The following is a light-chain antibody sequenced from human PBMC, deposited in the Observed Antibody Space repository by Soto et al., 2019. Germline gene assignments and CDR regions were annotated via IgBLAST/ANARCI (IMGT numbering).Light chain of an antibody. Sequence: DIQMTQSPSSLSASVEDRVTITCRASQSISNYLNWYQQRPGKAPKLLIYAASSLQSGVPSRFSGSGSGTDFTLTISSLQPEDFATYYCQQSYSTPRTFGGGTKVEIK. J-gene: IGKJ4*01. CDR2: AAS. CDR1: QSISNY. CDR3: QQSYSTPRT. V-gene: IGKV1-39*01.